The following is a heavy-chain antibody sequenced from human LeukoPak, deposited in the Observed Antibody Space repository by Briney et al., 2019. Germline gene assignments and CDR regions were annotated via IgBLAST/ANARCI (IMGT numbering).Heavy chain of an antibody. CDR1: GGSVSSGSYY. D-gene: IGHD3-3*01. CDR3: ARAIGDFWSGYASRFDP. J-gene: IGHJ5*02. V-gene: IGHV4-61*01. Sequence: SETLSLTCTVSGGSVSSGSYYWSWIRQPPGKGLEWIGYIYYSGSTNYNPSLKSRVTISVDTSKNQFSLKLSSVTAADTAVYYCARAIGDFWSGYASRFDPWGQGTLVTVSS. CDR2: IYYSGST.